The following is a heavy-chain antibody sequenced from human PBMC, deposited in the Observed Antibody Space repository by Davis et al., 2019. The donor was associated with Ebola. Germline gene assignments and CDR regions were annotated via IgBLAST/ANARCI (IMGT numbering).Heavy chain of an antibody. CDR1: GFTFSTYA. CDR2: ISGSGGST. CDR3: AKDIPLRVLRLLERTRPFDY. D-gene: IGHD3-3*01. Sequence: GGSLRLSCAASGFTFSTYAMRWVRQAPGKGLELVSAISGSGGSTYYADSVKGRFTISSDNSKNTLYLQMNSLRAEDTAVYYCAKDIPLRVLRLLERTRPFDYWGQGTLVTVSS. V-gene: IGHV3-23*01. J-gene: IGHJ4*02.